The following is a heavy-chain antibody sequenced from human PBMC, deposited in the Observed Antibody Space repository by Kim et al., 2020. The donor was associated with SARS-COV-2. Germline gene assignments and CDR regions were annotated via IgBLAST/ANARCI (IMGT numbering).Heavy chain of an antibody. J-gene: IGHJ6*01. CDR2: ISYDGSNK. Sequence: GGSLRLSCAASGFTFSSYAMHWVRQAPGKGLEWVAVISYDGSNKYYADSVKGRFTISRDNSKNTLYLQMNSLRAEDTAVYYCARGGYSSSSHYYYGMDV. V-gene: IGHV3-30*04. D-gene: IGHD6-6*01. CDR3: ARGGYSSSSHYYYGMDV. CDR1: GFTFSSYA.